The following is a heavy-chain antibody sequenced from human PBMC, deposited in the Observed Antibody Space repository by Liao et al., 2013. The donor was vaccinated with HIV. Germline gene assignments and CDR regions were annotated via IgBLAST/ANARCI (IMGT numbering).Heavy chain of an antibody. CDR3: AREGGYCTGGSCRLYYFDF. Sequence: QVQLQESGPGLVKPSQTLSLTCTVSGGSISSGDYYWSWIRQPPGKGLEWIGYIYYSGSTYYNPSLKSRVTISVDTSKNQFSLKLSSVTAADTAVYYCAREGGYCTGGSCRLYYFDFWAREPWSPSPQ. J-gene: IGHJ4*02. CDR2: IYYSGST. CDR1: GGSISSGDYY. D-gene: IGHD2-15*01. V-gene: IGHV4-30-4*08.